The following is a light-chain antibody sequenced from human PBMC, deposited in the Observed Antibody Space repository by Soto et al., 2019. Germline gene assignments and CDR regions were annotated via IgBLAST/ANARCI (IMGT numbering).Light chain of an antibody. CDR1: QSVNSD. Sequence: EIVLTQSPATVAASRGERVTLSCRASQSVNSDLAWYQQTPGQATRPIIYDASTRADGVPARFSGSGSGTEFTLTICSLQSEDFALYYCQQYSQWHLYTFGQGTKVDIK. CDR2: DAS. CDR3: QQYSQWHLYT. J-gene: IGKJ2*01. V-gene: IGKV3-15*01.